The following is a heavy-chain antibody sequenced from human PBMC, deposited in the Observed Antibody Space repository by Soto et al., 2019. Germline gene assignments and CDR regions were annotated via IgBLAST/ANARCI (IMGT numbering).Heavy chain of an antibody. CDR3: ASDNLYGDSVETYYYYYYGMDV. CDR2: ISYDGSNK. CDR1: GFTFSSYA. D-gene: IGHD4-17*01. Sequence: PGGSLRLSCAASGFTFSSYAMHWVRQAPGKGLEWVAVISYDGSNKYYADSVKGRFTISRDNSKNTLYLQMNSLRAEDTAVYYCASDNLYGDSVETYYYYYYGMDVWGQGTTVTVSS. V-gene: IGHV3-30-3*01. J-gene: IGHJ6*02.